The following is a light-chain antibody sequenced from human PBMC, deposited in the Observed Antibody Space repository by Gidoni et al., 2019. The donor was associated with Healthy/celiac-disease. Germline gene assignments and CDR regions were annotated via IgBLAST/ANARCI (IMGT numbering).Light chain of an antibody. V-gene: IGKV1-5*03. J-gene: IGKJ1*01. Sequence: DIQMTQSPSTLSASVGDRVTITCRASQSISSWLAWYQQKPGKAPKRLIYKASSLESGVPSRVSGSGSGTEFTLTISSLQPDDFATYYCQQYNSYQWTFGQGTKVEIK. CDR1: QSISSW. CDR3: QQYNSYQWT. CDR2: KAS.